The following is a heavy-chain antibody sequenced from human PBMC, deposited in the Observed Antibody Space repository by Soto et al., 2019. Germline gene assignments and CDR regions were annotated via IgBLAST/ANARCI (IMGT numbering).Heavy chain of an antibody. V-gene: IGHV3-7*01. CDR2: IKQDGSEK. J-gene: IGHJ6*02. CDR3: AGSTNYDFWSGYYTGILYYGMDV. Sequence: GGSLRLSCAASGFTFSSYWMSWVRQALGKGLEWVANIKQDGSEKYYVDSVKGRFTISRDNAKSSLYLQMTSLRAEDTAVYYCAGSTNYDFWSGYYTGILYYGMDVWGQGT. CDR1: GFTFSSYW. D-gene: IGHD3-3*01.